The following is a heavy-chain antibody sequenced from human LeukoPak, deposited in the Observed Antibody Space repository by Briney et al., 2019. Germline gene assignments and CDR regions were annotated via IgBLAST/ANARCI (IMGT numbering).Heavy chain of an antibody. V-gene: IGHV3-74*01. CDR2: INSDGSGT. CDR3: VRDDGGAGQNFDY. J-gene: IGHJ4*02. CDR1: GFTFSDYG. D-gene: IGHD3-16*01. Sequence: GGSLRLSCAASGFTFSDYGMHWVRQAPGKGLVWVSRINSDGSGTAYADFVKGRFSISRDDAKNTLYLQMTSLRAEDTAVYYCVRDDGGAGQNFDYWGQGTLVTVSS.